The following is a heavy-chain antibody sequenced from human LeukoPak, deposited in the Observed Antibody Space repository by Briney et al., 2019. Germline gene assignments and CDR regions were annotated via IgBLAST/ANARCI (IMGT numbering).Heavy chain of an antibody. D-gene: IGHD6-19*01. V-gene: IGHV4-61*02. CDR3: ARLSGIAVAGTRDDAFDI. Sequence: PSQTLSLTCTVSGGSISSGSYYWSWIRQPAGKGLEWIGRIYTSGSTNYNPSLKSRVTISVDTSKNQFSLKLSSVTAADTAVYYCARLSGIAVAGTRDDAFDIWGQGTMVTVSS. CDR1: GGSISSGSYY. CDR2: IYTSGST. J-gene: IGHJ3*02.